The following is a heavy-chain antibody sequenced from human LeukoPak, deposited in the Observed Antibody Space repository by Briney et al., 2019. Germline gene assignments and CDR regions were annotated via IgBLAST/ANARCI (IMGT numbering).Heavy chain of an antibody. CDR1: GFTFSSYA. CDR3: ANRFCTSSGCGVAY. V-gene: IGHV3-30-3*01. Sequence: GGSLRLSCAASGFTFSSYAMHWVRQAPGKGLEWVAVISYDGSNKYYADSVKGRFTISRDNSKNTLYLQLNSLRGDDTAVYYCANRFCTSSGCGVAYWGQGTLVTVSS. CDR2: ISYDGSNK. J-gene: IGHJ4*02. D-gene: IGHD2-2*01.